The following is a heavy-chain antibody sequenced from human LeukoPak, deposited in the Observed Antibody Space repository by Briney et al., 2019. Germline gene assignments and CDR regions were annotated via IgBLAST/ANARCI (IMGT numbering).Heavy chain of an antibody. CDR1: GFTFSSYG. D-gene: IGHD6-13*01. CDR3: AKEKEDAGGIIAAAYYGMDV. CDR2: ISYDGSNK. J-gene: IGHJ6*02. Sequence: GGSLRLSCAASGFTFSSYGMHWVRQAPGKGLEWVAVISYDGSNKYYADSVKGRFTISRDNSKNTLYLQMNSLRAEDTAVYYCAKEKEDAGGIIAAAYYGMDVWGQGTTVTVSS. V-gene: IGHV3-30*18.